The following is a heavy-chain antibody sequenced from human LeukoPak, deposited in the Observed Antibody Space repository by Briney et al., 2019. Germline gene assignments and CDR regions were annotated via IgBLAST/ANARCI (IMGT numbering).Heavy chain of an antibody. CDR2: ISGGGDST. CDR1: GFTFSSYA. D-gene: IGHD3-9*01. CDR3: AKDADKYYDLLTGYSYFDY. J-gene: IGHJ4*02. Sequence: GGSLRLSCTASGFTFSSYAMNWVRQAPGKGLEWVSTISGGGDSTYYADSVKGRFTVSRDSSKKTLYLQMNSLRAEDTAVYYCAKDADKYYDLLTGYSYFDYWGQGTLVTVSS. V-gene: IGHV3-23*01.